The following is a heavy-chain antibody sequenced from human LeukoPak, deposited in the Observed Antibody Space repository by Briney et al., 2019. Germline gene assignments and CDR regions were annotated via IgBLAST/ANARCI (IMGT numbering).Heavy chain of an antibody. D-gene: IGHD3-22*01. V-gene: IGHV4-59*08. Sequence: SETLSLTCTVSGGSISSYYWSWIRQPPGKGLEWIGYIDYSGSTNYNPSLKSRVTISVDTSKNQFSLKLSSVTAADTAVYYCARRRSYYDSSGYPTDAFDIWGQGTMVTVSS. J-gene: IGHJ3*02. CDR2: IDYSGST. CDR1: GGSISSYY. CDR3: ARRRSYYDSSGYPTDAFDI.